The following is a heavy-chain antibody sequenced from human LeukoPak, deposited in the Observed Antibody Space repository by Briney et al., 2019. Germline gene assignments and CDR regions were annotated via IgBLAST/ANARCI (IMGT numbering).Heavy chain of an antibody. Sequence: PSETLSLTCTVSGGXISNYFCSWIRQPPGKGLEWIAYIYHTGSTNYNPSLESRVTMSVDTSKNQFSLKLSSVTAADTAVYYCARQSRSRASGGLLWGQGILVTVSS. CDR3: ARQSRSRASGGLL. D-gene: IGHD3-10*01. V-gene: IGHV4-59*08. CDR1: GGXISNYF. J-gene: IGHJ4*02. CDR2: IYHTGST.